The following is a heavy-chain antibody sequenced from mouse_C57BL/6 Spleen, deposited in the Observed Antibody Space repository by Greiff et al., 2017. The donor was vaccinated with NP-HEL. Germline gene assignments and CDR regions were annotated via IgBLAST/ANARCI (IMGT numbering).Heavy chain of an antibody. V-gene: IGHV5-4*03. D-gene: IGHD3-2*02. Sequence: EVMLVESGGGLVKPGGSLKLSCAASGFTFSSYAMSWVRQTPEKRLEWVATISDGGSYTYYPDNVKGRFTISRDNAKNNLYLQMSHLKSEDTAMYYCASFSGTAQATLFAYWGQGTLVTVSA. J-gene: IGHJ3*01. CDR3: ASFSGTAQATLFAY. CDR2: ISDGGSYT. CDR1: GFTFSSYA.